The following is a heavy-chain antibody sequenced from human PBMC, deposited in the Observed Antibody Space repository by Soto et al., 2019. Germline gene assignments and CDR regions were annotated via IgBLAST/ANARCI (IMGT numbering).Heavy chain of an antibody. Sequence: QVQLQESGPGLVKPSGTLSLTCAVSGGSISSTNWWTWVRQSPGRGLEWIGEIYHSGTTNYSPSLKSRVNIAVDISTNHVSLTLISVTAADTAVYYCAFPATADFDYWGKGILVTVSS. V-gene: IGHV4-4*02. CDR3: AFPATADFDY. D-gene: IGHD6-13*01. CDR1: GGSISSTNW. CDR2: IYHSGTT. J-gene: IGHJ4*02.